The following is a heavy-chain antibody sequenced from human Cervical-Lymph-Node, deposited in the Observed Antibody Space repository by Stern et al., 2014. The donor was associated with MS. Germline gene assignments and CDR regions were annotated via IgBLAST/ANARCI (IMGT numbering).Heavy chain of an antibody. CDR2: IYYSGST. Sequence: QLQLQESGPGLVKPSETLSITCTVSGGSISSSSYYWGWIRQPPGKGLEWIGSIYYSGSTYYNPSLKSRFTISEDPSKNQFSLKPGLVAAADTAVYYCARWAYSSGWYNWFDPWGQGTLVTVSS. D-gene: IGHD3-22*01. J-gene: IGHJ5*02. V-gene: IGHV4-39*01. CDR3: ARWAYSSGWYNWFDP. CDR1: GGSISSSSYY.